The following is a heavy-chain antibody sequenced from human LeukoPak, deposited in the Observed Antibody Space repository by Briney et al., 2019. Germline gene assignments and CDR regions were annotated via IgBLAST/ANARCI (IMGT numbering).Heavy chain of an antibody. D-gene: IGHD4-23*01. CDR2: ISGSGGDT. V-gene: IGHV3-23*01. CDR1: GFTFSSHA. J-gene: IGHJ4*02. CDR3: AKYRGDNFGAYDY. Sequence: GRSLRLSCAASGFTFSSHAMYWVRQAPGKGLEWVSAISGSGGDTYYADSVKGRFTISRDNSKNTLYVQLNSLRAEDTAVYYCAKYRGDNFGAYDYWGQGTLVTVSS.